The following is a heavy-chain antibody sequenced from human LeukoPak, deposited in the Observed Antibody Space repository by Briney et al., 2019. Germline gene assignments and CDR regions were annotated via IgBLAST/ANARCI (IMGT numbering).Heavy chain of an antibody. J-gene: IGHJ4*02. Sequence: PGGSLRLSCAASGFTFSSYWMHWVRQAPGKGLMWVSRINSDGSRTTYADSVRGRFTISRDNAQSTLYLQMNSLRAEDTAVYYCAKWAVSGRGFDYWGQGTLVTVSS. V-gene: IGHV3-74*01. CDR1: GFTFSSYW. D-gene: IGHD6-19*01. CDR2: INSDGSRT. CDR3: AKWAVSGRGFDY.